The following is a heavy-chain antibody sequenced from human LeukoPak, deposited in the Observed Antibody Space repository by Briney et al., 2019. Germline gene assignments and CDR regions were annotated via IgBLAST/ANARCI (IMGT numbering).Heavy chain of an antibody. D-gene: IGHD1-26*01. V-gene: IGHV3-74*01. J-gene: IGHJ6*03. CDR2: INTDGSST. Sequence: GGSLRLSCAASGFTFSNYWMHWVRQAPGKGLVWVSRINTDGSSTSYADSVKGRFTISRDNAKNTVYLQMNSLRAEDTAVYYCARENFYYQPYCVDVWGKGTTVTISS. CDR3: ARENFYYQPYCVDV. CDR1: GFTFSNYW.